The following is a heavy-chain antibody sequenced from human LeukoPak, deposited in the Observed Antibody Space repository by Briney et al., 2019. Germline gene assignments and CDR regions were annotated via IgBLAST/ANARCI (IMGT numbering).Heavy chain of an antibody. Sequence: SETLSLTCAVSGGSISSSNWWSWVRQPPGKGLEWIGEIYHSGSTNYNPSLKSRVTISVDTSKNQFSLKLSSVTAADTAVYYCASSYCSSTSCFGLYYYGMDVWGQGTTVTVSS. CDR3: ASSYCSSTSCFGLYYYGMDV. D-gene: IGHD2-2*01. CDR2: IYHSGST. V-gene: IGHV4-4*02. J-gene: IGHJ6*02. CDR1: GGSISSSNW.